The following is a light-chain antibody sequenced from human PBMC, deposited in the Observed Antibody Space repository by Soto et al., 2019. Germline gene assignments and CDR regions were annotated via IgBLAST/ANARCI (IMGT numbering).Light chain of an antibody. CDR3: LQDFSFPLT. V-gene: IGKV4-1*01. J-gene: IGKJ4*01. CDR2: TAS. Sequence: DIVMTQSPDSLAVSLGERATINCKSSQSVLYSSNNNNYIAWYQQKPGQPPKLIYTASSLQNGVPPRFSGSGSDTVFTLTIDSLQPEDFATYYCLQDFSFPLTFGGGTKVDNK. CDR1: QSVLYSSNNNNY.